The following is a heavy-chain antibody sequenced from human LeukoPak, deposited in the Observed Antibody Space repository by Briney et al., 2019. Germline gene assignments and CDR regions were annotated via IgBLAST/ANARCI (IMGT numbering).Heavy chain of an antibody. CDR2: ISVSGSRA. CDR3: TKDHDGMHA. J-gene: IGHJ6*02. CDR1: GFTLSSNA. V-gene: IGHV3-23*01. Sequence: GGSLRLSCAASGFTLSSNAMSWVRQAPGKGLEWVSVISVSGSRAYYADFVKGRFTVHRDNSKNTVLLQMNSLRVEDTAVYYCTKDHDGMHAWGQGTTVTVSS.